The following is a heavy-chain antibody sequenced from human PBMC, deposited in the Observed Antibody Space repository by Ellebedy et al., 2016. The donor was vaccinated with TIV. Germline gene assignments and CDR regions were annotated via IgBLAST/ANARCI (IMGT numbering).Heavy chain of an antibody. D-gene: IGHD5-12*01. V-gene: IGHV4-39*01. J-gene: IGHJ4*02. CDR3: ARGQGRRKATDY. CDR2: IYYSGST. Sequence: SETLSLXXTVSGGSISSSSYYWGWIRQPPGKGLEWIGSIYYSGSTYYNPSLKSRVTISVDTSKNQFSLKLRSVTAADTAVYYCARGQGRRKATDYWGQGTRVTVSS. CDR1: GGSISSSSYY.